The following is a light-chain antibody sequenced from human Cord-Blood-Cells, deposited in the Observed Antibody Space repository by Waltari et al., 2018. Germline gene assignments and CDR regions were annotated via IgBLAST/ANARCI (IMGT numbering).Light chain of an antibody. Sequence: DIQMTQSPPSLSASVVDSVTITCRASQSISSYLNWYQQKPGKAPKLLIDAASSFQSGVPSRFSGSGSGTDVNLTISSLQSEDFATYYCQQSHSTPYTCGQVTKVEIK. V-gene: IGKV1-39*01. CDR2: AAS. J-gene: IGKJ2*01. CDR1: QSISSY. CDR3: QQSHSTPYT.